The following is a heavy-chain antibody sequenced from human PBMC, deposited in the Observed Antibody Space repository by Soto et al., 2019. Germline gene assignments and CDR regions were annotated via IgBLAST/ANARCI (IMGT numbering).Heavy chain of an antibody. CDR1: GFTFSNAW. J-gene: IGHJ6*02. CDR2: IKSKTDGGTT. D-gene: IGHD3-22*01. CDR3: TTDHMSYYDSSGSAMYYYGMDV. Sequence: GGSLRLSCAASGFTFSNAWMSWVRQAPGKGLEWVGRIKSKTDGGTTDYAAPVKGRFTISRDDSKNTLYLQMNSLKTEDTAVYYCTTDHMSYYDSSGSAMYYYGMDVWGQGTTVTVFS. V-gene: IGHV3-15*01.